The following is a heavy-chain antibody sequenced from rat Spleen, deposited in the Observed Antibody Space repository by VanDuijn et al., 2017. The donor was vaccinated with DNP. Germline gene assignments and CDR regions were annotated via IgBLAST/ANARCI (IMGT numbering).Heavy chain of an antibody. J-gene: IGHJ1*01. Sequence: EVQLVESGGGLVQPGRSMKLSCAASGFTFSNYYMAWVRQAPTKGLEWVASISTGGGNTYYRDSGKGRFSISRDNAKSTLYLQMDSLRSEDTATYYCARQSEAPYWYFDFWGPGTMVTVSS. D-gene: IGHD1-11*01. CDR3: ARQSEAPYWYFDF. CDR1: GFTFSNYY. CDR2: ISTGGGNT. V-gene: IGHV5-25*01.